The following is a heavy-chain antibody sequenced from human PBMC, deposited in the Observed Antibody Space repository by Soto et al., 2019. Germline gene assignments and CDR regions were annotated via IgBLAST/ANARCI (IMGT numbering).Heavy chain of an antibody. V-gene: IGHV1-18*01. CDR3: ARGLYYYGSGSYYGMDV. Sequence: QVPLVQSGAEVKKPGASVKVSCKASGYTFTSYGISWVRQAPGQGLEWMGWISAYNGNTNYAQKLQGRVTMTTDTSTSTAYMELRSLRSDDTAVYYCARGLYYYGSGSYYGMDVWGQGTTVTVSS. CDR2: ISAYNGNT. D-gene: IGHD3-10*01. CDR1: GYTFTSYG. J-gene: IGHJ6*02.